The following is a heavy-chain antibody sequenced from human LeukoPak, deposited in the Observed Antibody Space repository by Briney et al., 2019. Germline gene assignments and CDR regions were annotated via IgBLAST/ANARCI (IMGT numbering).Heavy chain of an antibody. V-gene: IGHV6-1*01. CDR2: TYYRSKWYN. Sequence: SQTLSLTCAISGDSVSSNSAAWNWFRQSPSRGLEWLGRTYYRSKWYNDYAVSVKSRITINPDTSKNQFSLQLNSVTPEDTAVYYCARAWGDYYDSSGYYKDCFDYWGQGTLVTVSS. CDR3: ARAWGDYYDSSGYYKDCFDY. D-gene: IGHD3-22*01. J-gene: IGHJ4*02. CDR1: GDSVSSNSAA.